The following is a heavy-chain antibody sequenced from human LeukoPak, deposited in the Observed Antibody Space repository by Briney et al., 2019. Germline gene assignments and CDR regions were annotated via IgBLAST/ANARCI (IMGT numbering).Heavy chain of an antibody. Sequence: PGGSLRLSCAASGFTFRSYWMSWARQAPGKGLECVANIKPDGTEKYYVDSVKGRFTISRDNAKNSLYLQMNGLRADDTAVYYCAAGSYFDHWGQGTLVAVSS. J-gene: IGHJ4*02. CDR1: GFTFRSYW. CDR3: AAGSYFDH. D-gene: IGHD3-10*01. V-gene: IGHV3-7*01. CDR2: IKPDGTEK.